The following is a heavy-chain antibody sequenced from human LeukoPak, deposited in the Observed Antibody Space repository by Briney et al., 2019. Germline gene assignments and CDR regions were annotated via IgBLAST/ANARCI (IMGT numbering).Heavy chain of an antibody. D-gene: IGHD5-12*01. Sequence: PSETLSLTCTVSGGSISSSSYYWGWIRQPPGKGLEWIGSIYYSGSTYYNPSLKSRVTISVDTSKNQFSLKLSSVTAADTAVYYCARGVNSGYDPNWFDPWGQGTLVTVSS. CDR3: ARGVNSGYDPNWFDP. V-gene: IGHV4-39*07. J-gene: IGHJ5*02. CDR2: IYYSGST. CDR1: GGSISSSSYY.